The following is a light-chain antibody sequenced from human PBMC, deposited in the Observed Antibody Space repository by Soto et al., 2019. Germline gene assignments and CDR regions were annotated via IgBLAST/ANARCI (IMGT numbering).Light chain of an antibody. CDR3: QQRSNWPPLT. CDR2: EAS. V-gene: IGKV3-11*01. Sequence: EIVLTQSPATLSLSPGERATLSCRASQSVSSYLAWYQQKPGQAPRLLIYEASNRATGIPARFSGSGSGTDFTLTISSLEPEDFAVYYCQQRSNWPPLTFGPGTKVDIK. CDR1: QSVSSY. J-gene: IGKJ3*01.